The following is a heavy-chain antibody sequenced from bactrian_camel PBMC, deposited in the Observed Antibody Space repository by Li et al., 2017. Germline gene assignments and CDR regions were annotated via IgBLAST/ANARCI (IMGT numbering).Heavy chain of an antibody. V-gene: IGHV3S55*01. CDR3: AVNEWYALGLEKAKYDY. CDR2: IDADESA. D-gene: IGHD2*01. CDR1: EFTFNRCT. Sequence: VQLVESGGGSVQAGGSLKPSCAAAEFTFNRCTSGWYRQTPGKEREGVAAIDADESAHYRDSVKGRFTISLDNTKSTVYLQMNSLEPEDTAMYYCAVNEWYALGLEKAKYDYWGQGTQVTVS. J-gene: IGHJ4*01.